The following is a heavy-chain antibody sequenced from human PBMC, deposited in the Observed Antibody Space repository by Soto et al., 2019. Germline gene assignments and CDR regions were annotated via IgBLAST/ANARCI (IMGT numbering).Heavy chain of an antibody. D-gene: IGHD6-6*01. J-gene: IGHJ4*02. Sequence: PSETLSLTCTVSGASISSGQHSWDWIRQSPGKGLECLGYIYHSGITYYNPSLKSRVTMSVDTSKNQFSLELSSVTATDTAVYYCAREGVGSSSSFYLEYWGQGALVTVSS. CDR1: GASISSGQHS. V-gene: IGHV4-30-2*06. CDR2: IYHSGIT. CDR3: AREGVGSSSSFYLEY.